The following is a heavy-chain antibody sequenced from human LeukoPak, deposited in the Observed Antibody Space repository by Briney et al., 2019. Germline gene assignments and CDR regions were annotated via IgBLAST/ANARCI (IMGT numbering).Heavy chain of an antibody. J-gene: IGHJ4*02. D-gene: IGHD2-15*01. CDR2: IYPGDSDT. CDR3: ACVKGGPSQFFDY. V-gene: IGHV5-51*01. CDR1: GYSFTSYW. Sequence: GESLKISCKGSGYSFTSYWIGWVRQMPGKGLEWMGVIYPGDSDTRYSPSFQGQVTISADKSISTAYPQWSSLKASDTAMYYCACVKGGPSQFFDYWGQGTLVTVSS.